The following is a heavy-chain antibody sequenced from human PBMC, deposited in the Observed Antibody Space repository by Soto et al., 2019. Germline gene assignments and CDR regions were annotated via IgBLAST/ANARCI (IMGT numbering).Heavy chain of an antibody. CDR1: GYTFIDYY. J-gene: IGHJ4*02. CDR3: ARPPGYISDWYYFDL. D-gene: IGHD3-9*01. V-gene: IGHV1-2*02. CDR2: ISPRSGGT. Sequence: GASVKVSCKASGYTFIDYYMHWVRQAPGQGFEWMGRISPRSGGTNYAQKFQGRATMTWDTSLNTAYMELSSLISEDTAVYYCARPPGYISDWYYFDLWGQGTLVTVSS.